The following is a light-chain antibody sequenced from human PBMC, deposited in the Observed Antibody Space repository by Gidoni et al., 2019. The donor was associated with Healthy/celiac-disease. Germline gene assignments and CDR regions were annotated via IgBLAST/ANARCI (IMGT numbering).Light chain of an antibody. CDR2: GAS. V-gene: IGKV3-20*01. CDR1: QCVSSSY. J-gene: IGKJ3*01. CDR3: QQYGSSPLGT. Sequence: EVVLTQSPGTLSLSPGERATLSCRASQCVSSSYLAWYQQKPGQAPRLLIYGASSRATGIPDRFSGSGSGTDFTLTISRLEPEDFAVYYCQQYGSSPLGTFXPXTKVDIK.